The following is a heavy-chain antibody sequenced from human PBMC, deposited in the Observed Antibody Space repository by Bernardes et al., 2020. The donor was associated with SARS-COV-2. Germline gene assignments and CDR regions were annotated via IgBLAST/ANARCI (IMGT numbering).Heavy chain of an antibody. J-gene: IGHJ4*02. V-gene: IGHV3-23*01. D-gene: IGHD3-16*01. CDR3: AKSGERMAGFFDS. CDR2: VSGGGVTT. CDR1: GFSFNTYA. Sequence: GGSLRLSCSASGFSFNTYAMSWVRQAPGKGLEWVSTVSGGGVTTHYADSVMGRFTISRDNPKKTVYLQMKSLRAEDTAVYFCAKSGERMAGFFDSWGQGTLVMVSS.